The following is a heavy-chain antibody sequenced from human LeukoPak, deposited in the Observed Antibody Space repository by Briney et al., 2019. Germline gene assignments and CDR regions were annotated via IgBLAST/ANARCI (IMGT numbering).Heavy chain of an antibody. D-gene: IGHD3-9*01. CDR1: GFTFSSYW. V-gene: IGHV3-23*01. Sequence: GGSLRLSCAASGFTFSSYWMHWVRQAPGKGLEWVSTVSGSDASTYYADSVKGRFTISRDNSKNTLYLQMNSLRAEDTAVYYCAGVDWSVWGQGTLVTVSS. J-gene: IGHJ4*02. CDR3: AGVDWSV. CDR2: VSGSDAST.